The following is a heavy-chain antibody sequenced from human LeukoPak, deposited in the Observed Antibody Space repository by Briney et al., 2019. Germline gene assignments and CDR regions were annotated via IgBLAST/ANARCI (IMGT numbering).Heavy chain of an antibody. D-gene: IGHD6-19*01. V-gene: IGHV4-59*08. Sequence: SETLSVTCTVSGGSISTYYWSWIRQPPGKGLEWIGYIYYNGATDYNPSLKSRVTISVDTSKNEFSLKLSSVTAADTALYYCARRTVTNGWFRIDYWGQGSLVIVSS. CDR1: GGSISTYY. CDR2: IYYNGAT. J-gene: IGHJ4*02. CDR3: ARRTVTNGWFRIDY.